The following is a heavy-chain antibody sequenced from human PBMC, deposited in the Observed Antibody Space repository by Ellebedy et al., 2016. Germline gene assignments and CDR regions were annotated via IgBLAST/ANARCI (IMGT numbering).Heavy chain of an antibody. CDR1: GASVSAYS. CDR3: ARSPITYNPFDS. Sequence: SETLSLXXTVSGASVSAYSWTWIRQPPGKGLECIGHVSYNGSVDYNPSLKSRVSMSVDTAKNQVDLKLKSVTVADTAVYYCARSPITYNPFDSWGQGTLVTVSS. D-gene: IGHD3-10*01. CDR2: VSYNGSV. J-gene: IGHJ4*02. V-gene: IGHV4-59*02.